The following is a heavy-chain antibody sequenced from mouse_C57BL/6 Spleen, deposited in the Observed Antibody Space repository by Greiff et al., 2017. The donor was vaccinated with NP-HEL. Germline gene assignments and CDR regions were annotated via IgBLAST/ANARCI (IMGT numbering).Heavy chain of an antibody. CDR2: INYDGSST. Sequence: EVKLVESEGGLVQPGSSMKLSCTASGFTFSDYYMAWVRQVPEKGLEWVANINYDGSSTYYLDSLKSRFTISRDNAKNILYLQMSSLKSEDTATYYCAREDDRLDYFDYWGQGTTLTVSS. CDR1: GFTFSDYY. V-gene: IGHV5-16*01. CDR3: AREDDRLDYFDY. D-gene: IGHD2-2*01. J-gene: IGHJ2*01.